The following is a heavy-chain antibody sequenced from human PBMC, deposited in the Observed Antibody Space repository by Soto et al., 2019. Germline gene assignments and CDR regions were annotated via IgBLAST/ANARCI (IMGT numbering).Heavy chain of an antibody. Sequence: QVPLVQSGAEVTKPGSSVTVSCKASGGTFSSYAIHWVRQAPGQGLEWMGGIIPMYGPAKYAQRFQGRVTITADESTTNVYMDLTSLTSQDTAVYYCARVTSMVRGVIDNWFDPWGHGTLVTVSS. CDR1: GGTFSSYA. CDR2: IIPMYGPA. J-gene: IGHJ5*02. CDR3: ARVTSMVRGVIDNWFDP. V-gene: IGHV1-69*01. D-gene: IGHD3-10*01.